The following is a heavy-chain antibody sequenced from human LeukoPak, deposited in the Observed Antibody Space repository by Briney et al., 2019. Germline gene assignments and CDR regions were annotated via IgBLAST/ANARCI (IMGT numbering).Heavy chain of an antibody. CDR3: ARVYYDSSGYCDY. J-gene: IGHJ4*02. V-gene: IGHV4-34*01. CDR1: GGSFSGYY. Sequence: SETLSLTCAVYGGSFSGYYWSWIRQPPGKGLEWIGEINHSGSTNYNPSLKSRVTISVDTSKNQFSLKLSSATAADTAVYYCARVYYDSSGYCDYWGQGTLVTVSS. D-gene: IGHD3-22*01. CDR2: INHSGST.